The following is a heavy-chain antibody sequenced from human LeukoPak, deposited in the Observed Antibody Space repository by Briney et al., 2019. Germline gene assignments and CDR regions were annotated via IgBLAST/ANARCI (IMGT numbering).Heavy chain of an antibody. CDR2: INSDGSST. CDR1: GFTFSSYW. J-gene: IGHJ1*01. Sequence: GGSLRLSCAASGFTFSSYWMHWVRQAPGKGLVWVSRINSDGSSTSYADSVKGRFTISRDNAKNTLYLQMHSLRAEDTAVYYCARVPITLAGTKDAKYFQHWGQGTLVTVSS. V-gene: IGHV3-74*01. D-gene: IGHD6-19*01. CDR3: ARVPITLAGTKDAKYFQH.